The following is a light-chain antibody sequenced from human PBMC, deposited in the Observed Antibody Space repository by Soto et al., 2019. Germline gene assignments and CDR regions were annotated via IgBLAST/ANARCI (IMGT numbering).Light chain of an antibody. CDR2: DVS. J-gene: IGLJ2*01. V-gene: IGLV2-14*01. CDR1: SSDVGGYNY. Sequence: QSVLTQPASVSGSPGQSITISCTGTSSDVGGYNYVSWYQQHPGKAPKLMIYDVSNRPSGVSNRFSGSKSGNTASLNISGLQAEDEADYYCSSYTSSSTQVFGGGTKLTVL. CDR3: SSYTSSSTQV.